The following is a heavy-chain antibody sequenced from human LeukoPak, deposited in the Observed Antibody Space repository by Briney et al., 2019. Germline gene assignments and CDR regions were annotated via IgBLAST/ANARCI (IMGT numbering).Heavy chain of an antibody. CDR1: GYTLTIYG. Sequence: ASVKASCKASGYTLTIYGISWVRQAPGQGLEWMGWISVYNGNTNYAQKLQGRVTMTTDSFTSTAYMELRSLRSDDTAVYYCARDFYDILTGYLDYWGQGTLVTVSS. V-gene: IGHV1-18*01. CDR3: ARDFYDILTGYLDY. J-gene: IGHJ4*02. D-gene: IGHD3-9*01. CDR2: ISVYNGNT.